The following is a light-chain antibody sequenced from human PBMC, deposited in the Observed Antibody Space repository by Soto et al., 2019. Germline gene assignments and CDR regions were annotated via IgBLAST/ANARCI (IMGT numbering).Light chain of an antibody. V-gene: IGLV2-14*01. J-gene: IGLJ1*01. CDR1: SSDVGAYNF. CDR3: RSYTSNSLYV. CDR2: EVS. Sequence: QSALTQPASVSGSPGQSITISCTGTSSDVGAYNFVSWYQQHPGKAPKLIIFEVSNRPSGVSNRFSGSKSGNTASLTISGLQTEDEADYYCRSYTSNSLYVFGTGTKLTVL.